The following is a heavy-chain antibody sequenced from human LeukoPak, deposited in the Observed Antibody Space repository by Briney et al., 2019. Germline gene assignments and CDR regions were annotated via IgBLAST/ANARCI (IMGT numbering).Heavy chain of an antibody. CDR2: IRSKTNDYAT. V-gene: IGHV3-73*01. Sequence: RGSLRLSCAVSGFSFSGSAIHWVRQASGRGLEWVGRIRSKTNDYATAYAASVRGRFTVSRDDSENTAYLQMNTLRAEDTAVYYCARGRGVVISAFDIWGQGTMVTVSS. J-gene: IGHJ3*02. CDR1: GFSFSGSA. D-gene: IGHD3-22*01. CDR3: ARGRGVVISAFDI.